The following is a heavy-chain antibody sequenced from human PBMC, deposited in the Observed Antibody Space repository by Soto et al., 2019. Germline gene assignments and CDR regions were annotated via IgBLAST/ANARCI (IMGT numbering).Heavy chain of an antibody. CDR3: ASLYDYGDSADY. CDR1: GGSISSSIYY. V-gene: IGHV4-39*01. J-gene: IGHJ4*02. Sequence: PSETLSLTCTVSGGSISSSIYYWGWIRQPPGKGLEWIGSIYYSGSTYYNPSLKSRVTISVDTSKNQFSLNLSSVTAADSAVYYCASLYDYGDSADYLGQGTLVTVSS. D-gene: IGHD4-17*01. CDR2: IYYSGST.